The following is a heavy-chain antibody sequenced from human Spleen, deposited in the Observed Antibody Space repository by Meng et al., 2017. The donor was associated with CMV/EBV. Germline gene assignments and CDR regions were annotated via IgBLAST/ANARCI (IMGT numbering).Heavy chain of an antibody. CDR1: GSTFDDYT. Sequence: GESLKISCAASGSTFDDYTMHWVRQAPGKGLEWVSLISWDNSSTYYADSLKGRFTISRDNSKNTVYLQMNSLRVEDTAVYYCARENEGHDSEDFQRWGQGTLVTVSS. CDR3: ARENEGHDSEDFQR. CDR2: ISWDNSST. D-gene: IGHD1-1*01. V-gene: IGHV3-43*01. J-gene: IGHJ1*01.